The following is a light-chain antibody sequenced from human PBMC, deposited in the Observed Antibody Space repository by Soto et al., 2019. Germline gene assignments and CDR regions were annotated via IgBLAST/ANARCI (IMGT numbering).Light chain of an antibody. J-gene: IGKJ4*01. V-gene: IGKV1-39*01. Sequence: DIQMTQSPSSLSASLGDRVTITCRASQSISTYLHWYQQKPGKAPRLLIYAASSLQSGVPSRFSGSGSGADFTLTISSLQPEDSATYYCQKYNSAPLTFGGGTKVEIK. CDR1: QSISTY. CDR2: AAS. CDR3: QKYNSAPLT.